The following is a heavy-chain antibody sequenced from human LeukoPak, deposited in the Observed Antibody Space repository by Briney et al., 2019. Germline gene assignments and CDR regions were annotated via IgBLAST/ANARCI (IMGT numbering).Heavy chain of an antibody. CDR3: ARVYLERLTAGYFDH. CDR1: GFTFSTYA. Sequence: GGSLSLSCAASGFTFSTYAMNWVRQAPGKGLEWVAVISDDGRHNYYADSVKGRFTISRENSKSTLYLQMNSLRDDDSAAYFCARVYLERLTAGYFDHWGQGTQVTVSP. D-gene: IGHD2-8*01. J-gene: IGHJ4*02. CDR2: ISDDGRHN. V-gene: IGHV3-30*04.